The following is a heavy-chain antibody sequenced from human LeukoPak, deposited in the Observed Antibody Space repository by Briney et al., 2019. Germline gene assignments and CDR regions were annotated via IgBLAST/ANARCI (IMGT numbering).Heavy chain of an antibody. CDR2: IWYDGSDK. Sequence: GESLRLSCAASGFTFSSYAMSWVRQAPGKGLEWVAVIWYDGSDKYYADSVKGRFTISRDNSKNTLYLQMNSLRAEDTAVYYCARLSGYAFDIWGPGTMVTVSS. CDR3: ARLSGYAFDI. V-gene: IGHV3-33*08. CDR1: GFTFSSYA. D-gene: IGHD2/OR15-2a*01. J-gene: IGHJ3*02.